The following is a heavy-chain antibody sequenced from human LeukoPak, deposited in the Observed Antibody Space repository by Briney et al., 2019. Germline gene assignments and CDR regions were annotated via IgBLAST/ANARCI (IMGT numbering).Heavy chain of an antibody. J-gene: IGHJ6*02. CDR2: MNPNSGNT. V-gene: IGHV1-8*01. D-gene: IGHD3-3*01. Sequence: ASVTVSFKASGYTFTSYDINWVRQATGQGREWMGWMNPNSGNTGYAQKFQGRVTMTRNTSISTAYMELGSLRSEDTAVYYCAREGGRYYDFWSGYYPIYYYYGMDVWGQGTTVTVSS. CDR1: GYTFTSYD. CDR3: AREGGRYYDFWSGYYPIYYYYGMDV.